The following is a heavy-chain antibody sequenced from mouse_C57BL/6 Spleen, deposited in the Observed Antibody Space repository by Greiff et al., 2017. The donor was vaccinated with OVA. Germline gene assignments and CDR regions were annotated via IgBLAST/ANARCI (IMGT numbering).Heavy chain of an antibody. Sequence: EVMLVESEGGLVQPGSSMKLSCTASGFTFSDYYMAWVRQVPEKGLEWVANINYDGSSTYYLDSLKSRFIISRDNAKNILYLQMSSLKSEDTATYYCARGSSAWFAYWGQGTLVTVSA. CDR3: ARGSSAWFAY. CDR2: INYDGSST. J-gene: IGHJ3*01. CDR1: GFTFSDYY. D-gene: IGHD3-1*01. V-gene: IGHV5-16*01.